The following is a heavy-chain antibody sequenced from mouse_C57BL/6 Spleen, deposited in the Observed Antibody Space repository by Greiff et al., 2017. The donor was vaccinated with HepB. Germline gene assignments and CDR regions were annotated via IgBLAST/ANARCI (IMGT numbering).Heavy chain of an antibody. D-gene: IGHD1-1*01. J-gene: IGHJ4*01. Sequence: QVQLQQPGAELVKPGASVKMSCKASGYTFTSYWITWVKQRPGQGLEWIGDIYPGSGSTNYNEKFKSKATLTVDTSSSTAYMQLSSLTSEDSAVYYGARKGTTVVDYYAMDYWGQGTSVTVSS. CDR1: GYTFTSYW. V-gene: IGHV1-55*01. CDR2: IYPGSGST. CDR3: ARKGTTVVDYYAMDY.